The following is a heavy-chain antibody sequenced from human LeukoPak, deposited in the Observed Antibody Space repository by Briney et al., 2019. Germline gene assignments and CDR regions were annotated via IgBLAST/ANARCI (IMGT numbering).Heavy chain of an antibody. D-gene: IGHD4-17*01. J-gene: IGHJ5*02. Sequence: PSETLSLTCTVSGGSISSYCLNWIRQSPGKGLEWIGYIYYSGTTKYNPSFKSRVTISVDTSKNQLSLKLSSVTAADTAVYYCARGYGDYSDWFDPWGQGTLVTISS. V-gene: IGHV4-59*01. CDR2: IYYSGTT. CDR3: ARGYGDYSDWFDP. CDR1: GGSISSYC.